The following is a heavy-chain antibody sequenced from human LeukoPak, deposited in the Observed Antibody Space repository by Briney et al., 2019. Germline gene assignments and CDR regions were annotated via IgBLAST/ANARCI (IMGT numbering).Heavy chain of an antibody. CDR2: ISGSGGST. V-gene: IGHV3-23*01. D-gene: IGHD6-19*01. J-gene: IGHJ4*02. Sequence: GGSLRLSCAASGFTFSSYAMSWVRQAPGKGREWVSAISGSGGSTYYADSVKGRFTISRDNSKNTLYLQMNSLRAEDTAVYYCAKDQRQWLVGGFDYWGQGTLVTVSS. CDR3: AKDQRQWLVGGFDY. CDR1: GFTFSSYA.